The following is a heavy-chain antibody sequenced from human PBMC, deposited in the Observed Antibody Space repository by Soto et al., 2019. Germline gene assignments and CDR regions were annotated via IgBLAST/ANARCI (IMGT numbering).Heavy chain of an antibody. Sequence: PSETLSLTCAVYGGSFSGYYWSWIRQPPGKGLEWIGEINHSGSTNYNPSLKSRVTISVDTSKNQFSLKLSSVTAADTAVYYCARDYGDEEDDYYYYMDVWGKGTTVTVSS. D-gene: IGHD4-17*01. CDR2: INHSGST. CDR3: ARDYGDEEDDYYYYMDV. CDR1: GGSFSGYY. J-gene: IGHJ6*03. V-gene: IGHV4-34*01.